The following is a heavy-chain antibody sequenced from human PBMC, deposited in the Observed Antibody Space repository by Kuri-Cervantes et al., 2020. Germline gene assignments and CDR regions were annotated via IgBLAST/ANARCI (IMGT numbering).Heavy chain of an antibody. J-gene: IGHJ6*02. CDR2: INSDGSST. V-gene: IGHV3-74*01. CDR3: ARAASMDV. Sequence: GGSLRLSCAASGFTFSSYAMSWVRQAPGKGLEWVSRINSDGSSTSYADSVKGRFTISRDNAKNTLYLQMNGLRAEDTAVYYCARAASMDVWGQGTTVTVSS. CDR1: GFTFSSYA.